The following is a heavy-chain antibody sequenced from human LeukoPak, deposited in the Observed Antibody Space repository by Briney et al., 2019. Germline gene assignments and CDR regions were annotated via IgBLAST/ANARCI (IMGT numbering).Heavy chain of an antibody. CDR2: ISGSGGST. CDR1: GFTFSSYA. J-gene: IGHJ1*01. V-gene: IGHV3-23*01. Sequence: GGSLRLSCAASGFTFSSYAMSWVRQAPGKGLEWVSAISGSGGSTYYADSVKGRFTISRDNSKNTLYLQMNSLRAEDTAVYYCAKDDYYDSSGYAKYFRHWGQGTLVTVSS. CDR3: AKDDYYDSSGYAKYFRH. D-gene: IGHD3-22*01.